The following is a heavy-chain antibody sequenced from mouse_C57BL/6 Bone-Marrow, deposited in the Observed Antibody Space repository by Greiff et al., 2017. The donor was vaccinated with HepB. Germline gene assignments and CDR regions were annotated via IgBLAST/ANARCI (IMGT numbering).Heavy chain of an antibody. V-gene: IGHV2-6-1*01. D-gene: IGHD2-12*01. CDR3: ARQTNYRYYYAMDY. J-gene: IGHJ4*01. CDR1: GFSLTSYG. Sequence: VQRVESGPGLVAPSQSLSITCTVSGFSLTSYGVHWVRQPPGKGLEWLVVIWSDGSTTYNSALKSRLSISKDNSKSQVFLKMNSLQTDDTAMYYCARQTNYRYYYAMDYWGQGTSVTVSS. CDR2: IWSDGST.